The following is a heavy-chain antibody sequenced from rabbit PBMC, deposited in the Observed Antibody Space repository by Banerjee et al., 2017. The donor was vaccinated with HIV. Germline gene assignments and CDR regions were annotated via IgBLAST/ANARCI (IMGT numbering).Heavy chain of an antibody. CDR2: INTSSGNT. CDR3: ARDIEYTTSVGGYMDL. CDR1: GFDLSSSYY. J-gene: IGHJ6*01. Sequence: QEQLEESGGDLVKPEGSLTLTCTASGFDLSSSYYMCWVRQAPGKGLEWIACINTSSGNTVYASWAKGRFTISKTSSTTVTLQMTSLTAADTATYFCARDIEYTTSVGGYMDLWGPGTLVTVS. D-gene: IGHD1-1*01. V-gene: IGHV1S45*01.